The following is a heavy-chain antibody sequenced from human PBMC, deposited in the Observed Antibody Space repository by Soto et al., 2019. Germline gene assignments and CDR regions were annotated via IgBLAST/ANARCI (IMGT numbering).Heavy chain of an antibody. J-gene: IGHJ4*02. CDR3: ARGPELSFLEGADY. Sequence: SETLSLTCAVYGGSFSGYYWSWIRQPPGKGLEWIGEINHSGSTNYNPSLKSRVTISVDTSKNQFSLKLSSVTAADTAVYYCARGPELSFLEGADYWGQGTLVTVSS. V-gene: IGHV4-34*01. CDR1: GGSFSGYY. D-gene: IGHD3-16*02. CDR2: INHSGST.